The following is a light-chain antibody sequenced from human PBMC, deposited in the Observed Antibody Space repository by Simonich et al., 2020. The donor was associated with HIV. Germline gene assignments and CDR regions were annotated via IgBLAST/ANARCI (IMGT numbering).Light chain of an antibody. CDR1: QSIGSS. Sequence: EIVLTQSPDFQSVTPKEKVTITCRASQSIGSSLHWYQQKPGQSPKLLIKYASRSLSGVPSRVTGSGSGTDFTLTINSLEAEDATTYYCHQSSSLPFTFGPGTKVDIK. CDR3: HQSSSLPFT. V-gene: IGKV6-21*01. CDR2: YAS. J-gene: IGKJ3*01.